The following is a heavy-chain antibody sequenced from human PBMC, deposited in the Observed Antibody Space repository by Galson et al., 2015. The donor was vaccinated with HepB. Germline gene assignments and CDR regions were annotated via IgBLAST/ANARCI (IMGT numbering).Heavy chain of an antibody. CDR2: ISAYNGNT. Sequence: SVKVSCKASGYTFTSYGISWVRQAPGQGLEWMGWISAYNGNTNYAQKLRGRVTMTTDTSTSTAYMELRSLRSGDTAVYYCARGGGGRRDNWYFDLWGRGTLVTVSP. D-gene: IGHD1-26*01. J-gene: IGHJ2*01. CDR3: ARGGGGRRDNWYFDL. CDR1: GYTFTSYG. V-gene: IGHV1-18*04.